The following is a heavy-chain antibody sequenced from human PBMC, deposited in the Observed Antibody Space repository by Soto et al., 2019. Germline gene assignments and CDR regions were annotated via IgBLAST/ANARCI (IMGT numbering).Heavy chain of an antibody. J-gene: IGHJ4*02. V-gene: IGHV4-30-2*01. D-gene: IGHD4-17*01. CDR2: IYHSRST. CDR1: GGSMSSGGSS. Sequence: SLICAVSGGSMSSGGSSWRWIREAAGNGLEWIGYIYHSRSTYYNPSLKSRVTISLDRSKNQFSLKLSSVTAADTAVYYCARDSKDPTAIDYWGQGTLVTVSS. CDR3: ARDSKDPTAIDY.